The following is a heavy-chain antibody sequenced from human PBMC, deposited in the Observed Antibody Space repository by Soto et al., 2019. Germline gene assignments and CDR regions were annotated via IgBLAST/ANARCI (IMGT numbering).Heavy chain of an antibody. J-gene: IGHJ4*02. V-gene: IGHV3-66*01. CDR2: IYSGGST. CDR1: GFTVSTKY. CDR3: ARDPWAADY. D-gene: IGHD3-16*01. Sequence: GSLRLSCAASGFTVSTKYMSWVRQAPGKGLEWVSVIYSGGSTFYADSVRGRFTISRDNSKNTVNLQMNSLRTEDTAVYYCARDPWAADYWGQGTLVTVSS.